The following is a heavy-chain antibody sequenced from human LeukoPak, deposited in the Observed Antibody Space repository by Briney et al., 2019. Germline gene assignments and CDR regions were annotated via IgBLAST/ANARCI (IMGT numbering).Heavy chain of an antibody. J-gene: IGHJ4*02. V-gene: IGHV4-59*01. D-gene: IGHD6-19*01. CDR2: IYYSGNT. CDR3: ARTVAGIFDFDY. Sequence: PSETLSLTCTVSGGSISPYIWNWIRQPPGKGLEWTGYIYYSGNTNYNPSLKSRATISVDTSENQFSLKVTSVTAADTAVYYCARTVAGIFDFDYWGQGILVTVSS. CDR1: GGSISPYI.